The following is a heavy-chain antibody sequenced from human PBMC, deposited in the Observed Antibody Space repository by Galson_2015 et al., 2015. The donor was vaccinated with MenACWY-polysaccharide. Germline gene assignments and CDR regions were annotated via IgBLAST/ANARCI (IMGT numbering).Heavy chain of an antibody. CDR2: ISWNSGST. V-gene: IGHV3-9*01. CDR1: GSTFDDYA. D-gene: IGHD3-22*01. CDR3: AKDPHMISKDLYFDL. J-gene: IGHJ2*01. Sequence: SLRLSCAASGSTFDDYAMHWVRQAPGKGLEWVSGISWNSGSTGFADSVKGRSTISRDNAKNSLYLQMSSLRVEDTAMYYCAKDPHMISKDLYFDLWGRGTLVIVSS.